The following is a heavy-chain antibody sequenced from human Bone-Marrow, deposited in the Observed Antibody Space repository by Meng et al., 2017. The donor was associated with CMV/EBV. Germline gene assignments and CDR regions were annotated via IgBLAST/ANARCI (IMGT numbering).Heavy chain of an antibody. D-gene: IGHD4/OR15-4a*01. CDR1: GFMFSSYE. J-gene: IGHJ3*02. Sequence: GESLKISCAASGFMFSSYEMNWVRQAPGKGLEWVSYISYSGSTIYYADSVRGRFTISRDNAKNSLYLQMNSLRAEDTAVYYCARPDYAEAFDIWGQGTMVTVSS. V-gene: IGHV3-48*03. CDR2: ISYSGSTI. CDR3: ARPDYAEAFDI.